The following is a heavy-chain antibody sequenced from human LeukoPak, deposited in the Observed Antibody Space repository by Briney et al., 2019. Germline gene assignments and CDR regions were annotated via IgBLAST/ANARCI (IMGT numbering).Heavy chain of an antibody. CDR1: GGTFSSYA. V-gene: IGHV1-69*13. CDR3: ARPSKSYYYGSGSSLDY. Sequence: SVKVSCKASGGTFSSYAISWVRQAPGQGLEWMGGIIPIFGTANYAQKFRGRVTITADESTSTAYMELSSLRSEDTAVYYCARPSKSYYYGSGSSLDYWGQGTLVTVSS. D-gene: IGHD3-10*01. CDR2: IIPIFGTA. J-gene: IGHJ4*02.